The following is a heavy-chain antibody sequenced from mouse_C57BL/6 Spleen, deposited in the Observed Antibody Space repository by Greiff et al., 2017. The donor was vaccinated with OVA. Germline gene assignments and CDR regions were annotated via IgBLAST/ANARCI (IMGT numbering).Heavy chain of an antibody. V-gene: IGHV1-72*01. CDR2: IDPNSGGT. J-gene: IGHJ3*01. Sequence: QVQLQQPGAELVKPGASVKLSCKASGYTFTSYWMHWVKQRPGLGLEWIGRIDPNSGGTKYNEKFKSKATLTVDKPSSTAYMQLSSLTSEDAAVYYCARRYYDYAWFAYWGQGTLVTVSA. D-gene: IGHD2-4*01. CDR3: ARRYYDYAWFAY. CDR1: GYTFTSYW.